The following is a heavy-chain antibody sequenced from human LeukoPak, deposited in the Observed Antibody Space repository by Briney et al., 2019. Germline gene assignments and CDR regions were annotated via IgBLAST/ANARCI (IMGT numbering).Heavy chain of an antibody. V-gene: IGHV4-30-4*01. CDR1: GGSISSGDYY. J-gene: IGHJ4*02. D-gene: IGHD1-1*01. CDR2: IYYSGST. Sequence: SQTLSLTCTVSGGSISSGDYYWSWIRQPPGKGLEWIGYIYYSGSTYYNPSLESRVTISVDTSKNQFSLKLSSVTAADTAVYYCARVPETGSFSFDYWGQGTLVTVSS. CDR3: ARVPETGSFSFDY.